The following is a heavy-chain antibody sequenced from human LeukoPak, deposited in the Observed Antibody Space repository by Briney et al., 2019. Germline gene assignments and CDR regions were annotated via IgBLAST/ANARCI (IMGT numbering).Heavy chain of an antibody. Sequence: GGSLRLSCAASGFTFSSYAMSWVRQAPGKGLEWVSAISGSGGSTYYADSVKGRFTISRDNSKNTLYLQMNSLRAEDTAVYYCARGGYSYGPNYNWFDPWGQGTLVTVSS. D-gene: IGHD5-18*01. CDR1: GFTFSSYA. J-gene: IGHJ5*02. CDR3: ARGGYSYGPNYNWFDP. V-gene: IGHV3-23*01. CDR2: ISGSGGST.